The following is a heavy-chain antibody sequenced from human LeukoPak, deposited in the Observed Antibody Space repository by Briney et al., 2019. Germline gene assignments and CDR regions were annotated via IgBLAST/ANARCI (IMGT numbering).Heavy chain of an antibody. CDR3: AKGNWGERLDWYFDL. CDR1: GFTFSSYD. CDR2: ITGSGGST. Sequence: GGSLRLSCAASGFTFSSYDMSWVRQAPGSGLEWVSGITGSGGSTYYADSVKGRFTISRDNSKNTLYLQMNSLRAEDTAVYYCAKGNWGERLDWYFDLWGRGTLLTASS. D-gene: IGHD1-26*01. J-gene: IGHJ2*01. V-gene: IGHV3-23*01.